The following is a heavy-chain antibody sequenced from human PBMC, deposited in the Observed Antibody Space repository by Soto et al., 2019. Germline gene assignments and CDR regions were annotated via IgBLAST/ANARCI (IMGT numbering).Heavy chain of an antibody. J-gene: IGHJ4*02. CDR1: GYTFTSYY. Sequence: QVQLVQSGPEGKKPGASVKVSCKASGYTFTSYYMHWLRPAPGQGLELMGITNPSGGSTRYAQKFQCRVTMTRDTSTSTVYMEVSSLRSEDPALYYCASCSHCSGVSSSGPALDFDYWGQGTLVTISS. CDR3: ASCSHCSGVSSSGPALDFDY. CDR2: TNPSGGST. D-gene: IGHD2-15*01. V-gene: IGHV1-46*01.